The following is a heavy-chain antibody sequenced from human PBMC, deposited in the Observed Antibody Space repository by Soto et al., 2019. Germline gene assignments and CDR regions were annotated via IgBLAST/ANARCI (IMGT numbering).Heavy chain of an antibody. D-gene: IGHD2-2*01. CDR2: IYYSGST. CDR1: GGSISSYY. Sequence: PSETLSLTCTVSGGSISSYYWIWIRQPPGKGLEWIGYIYYSGSTNYNPSLKSRVTISVDTSKNQFSLNLSPVTAADTAVYYCARVGYCSSTSCYHHWFDPWGQGTLVTVSS. CDR3: ARVGYCSSTSCYHHWFDP. J-gene: IGHJ5*02. V-gene: IGHV4-59*01.